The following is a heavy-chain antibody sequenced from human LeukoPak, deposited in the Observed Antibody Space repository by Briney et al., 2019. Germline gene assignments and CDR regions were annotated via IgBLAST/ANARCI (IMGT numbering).Heavy chain of an antibody. Sequence: GGSLRLSCAASGFTFSSYAMSWVRQAPGKGLEWVSAISGSGRSTYYADSVKGRFTISRDNSKNTLYLQMNSLRAEDTAVYYCAKDPTYYDILTGYNYGMDVWGQGTTVTVSS. D-gene: IGHD3-9*01. CDR1: GFTFSSYA. J-gene: IGHJ6*02. CDR2: ISGSGRST. V-gene: IGHV3-23*01. CDR3: AKDPTYYDILTGYNYGMDV.